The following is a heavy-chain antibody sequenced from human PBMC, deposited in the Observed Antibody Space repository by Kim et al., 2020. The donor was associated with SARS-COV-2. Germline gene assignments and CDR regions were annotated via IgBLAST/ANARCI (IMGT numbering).Heavy chain of an antibody. Sequence: ASVKVSCKASGYTFTSYYMHWVRQAPGQGLEWMGIINPSGGSTSYAQKFLGRVTMTRDTSTSTVYMELSSLRSEDTAVYYCARCGMRVRGVAYYYYGMDVWGQGTTVTVSS. CDR3: ARCGMRVRGVAYYYYGMDV. D-gene: IGHD3-10*01. J-gene: IGHJ6*02. CDR2: INPSGGST. V-gene: IGHV1-46*01. CDR1: GYTFTSYY.